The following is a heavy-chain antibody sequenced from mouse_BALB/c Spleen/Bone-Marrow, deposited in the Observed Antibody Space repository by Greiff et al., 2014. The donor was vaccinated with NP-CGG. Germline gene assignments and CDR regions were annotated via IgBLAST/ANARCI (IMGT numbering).Heavy chain of an antibody. CDR3: ARITTATGAMDY. CDR2: IWAGGST. V-gene: IGHV2-9*02. J-gene: IGHJ4*01. D-gene: IGHD1-2*01. CDR1: GFSLTSYG. Sequence: VMLVESGPGLVPPSQSLSITCTVSGFSLTSYGVHWVRQPLGKGLEWLGVIWAGGSTNYNSALISRLSISRDNSKSQVFLKMNSLQTDDTAMYYCARITTATGAMDYWGQGTSVTVSS.